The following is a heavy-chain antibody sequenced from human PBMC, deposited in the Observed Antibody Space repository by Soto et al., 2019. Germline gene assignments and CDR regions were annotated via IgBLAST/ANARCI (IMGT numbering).Heavy chain of an antibody. CDR2: IIPIFGTA. CDR1: GGTFSSYA. Sequence: QVQLVQSGAEVKKPGSSVKVSCKASGGTFSSYAISWVRQAPGQGLEWMGGIIPIFGTANYAQKFQGGVTITADESTSTAYMELRSLRSEDTAVYYCASSYDILTGPKPYYFDYWGQGTLVTVSS. D-gene: IGHD3-9*01. V-gene: IGHV1-69*01. CDR3: ASSYDILTGPKPYYFDY. J-gene: IGHJ4*02.